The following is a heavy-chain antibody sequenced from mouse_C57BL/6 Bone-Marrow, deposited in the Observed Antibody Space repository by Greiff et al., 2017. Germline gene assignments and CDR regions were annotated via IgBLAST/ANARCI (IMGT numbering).Heavy chain of an antibody. J-gene: IGHJ1*03. CDR3: ARDPSIYYDYHWYFDV. CDR1: GFTFSDYY. V-gene: IGHV5-16*01. D-gene: IGHD2-4*01. Sequence: DVKLVESEGGLVQPGSSMKLSCTASGFTFSDYYMAWVRQVPEKGLEWVANINYDGSSTYYLDSLKSRFIISRDNAKNILYLQMSSLKSEDTATYYCARDPSIYYDYHWYFDVWGTGTTVTVSS. CDR2: INYDGSST.